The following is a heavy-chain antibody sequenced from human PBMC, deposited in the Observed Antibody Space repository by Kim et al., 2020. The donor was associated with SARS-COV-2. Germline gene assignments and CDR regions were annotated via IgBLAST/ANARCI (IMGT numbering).Heavy chain of an antibody. J-gene: IGHJ4*02. CDR1: GGSFSGYY. CDR3: ARSPHHVDTAMVTAG. V-gene: IGHV4-34*01. Sequence: SETLSLTCAVYGGSFSGYYWSWIRQPPGKGLEWIGEINHSGSTNYNPSLKSRVTISVDTSKNQFSLKLSSVTAADTAVYYCARSPHHVDTAMVTAGWGQGTLVTVSS. D-gene: IGHD5-18*01. CDR2: INHSGST.